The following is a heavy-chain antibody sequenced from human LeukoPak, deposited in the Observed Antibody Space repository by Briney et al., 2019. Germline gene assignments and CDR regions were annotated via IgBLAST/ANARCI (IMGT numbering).Heavy chain of an antibody. V-gene: IGHV4-34*01. CDR1: GGSFSGYY. J-gene: IGHJ4*02. CDR3: ARMSAAVDY. CDR2: INHSGST. Sequence: SETLSLTCAVYGGSFSGYYWSWIRQPPGKGLEWIGEINHSGSTNYNPSLKSRVTISVDTSKNQFSLKLSSVTAADTAVYYCARMSAAVDYWGQGTLVTVPS. D-gene: IGHD6-13*01.